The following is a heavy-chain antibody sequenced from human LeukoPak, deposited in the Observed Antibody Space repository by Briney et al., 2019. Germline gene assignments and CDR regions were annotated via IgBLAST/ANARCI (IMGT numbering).Heavy chain of an antibody. CDR2: IYYSGST. CDR1: GGSINSRTYY. V-gene: IGHV4-39*07. D-gene: IGHD1-26*01. CDR3: ARGGKDYYMDV. J-gene: IGHJ6*03. Sequence: SETLSLTCTVSGGSINSRTYYWGWIRQPPGKGLEWIGSIYYSGSTYYNPSLKSRVTISVDTSKNQFSLKLSSVTAADTAVYYCARGGKDYYMDVWGKGTTVTVSS.